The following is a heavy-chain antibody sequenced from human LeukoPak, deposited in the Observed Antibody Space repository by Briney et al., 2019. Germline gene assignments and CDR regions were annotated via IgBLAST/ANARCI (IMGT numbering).Heavy chain of an antibody. J-gene: IGHJ4*02. Sequence: GGSLRLSCAASGFTFSTYFMNWVRQAPGKGLEWLSSISGSSNYIYYADSLKGRFTTSRDNAKSSLYLQMNSLRAEDTAVYYCARRASTERGHSYGLDYWGQGTLVTVSS. V-gene: IGHV3-21*01. CDR2: ISGSSNYI. D-gene: IGHD5-18*01. CDR1: GFTFSTYF. CDR3: ARRASTERGHSYGLDY.